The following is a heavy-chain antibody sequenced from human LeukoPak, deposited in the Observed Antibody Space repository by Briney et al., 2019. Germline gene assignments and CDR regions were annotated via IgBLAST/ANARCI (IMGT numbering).Heavy chain of an antibody. D-gene: IGHD1-26*01. CDR1: GFHFVSYG. Sequence: GRSLRLSCAASGFHFVSYGMHWVRQAPGKGLDWVAVIWNDGSRQQYADSVKGRFTISRDQSKDTVYLQMNSLRAEDTAVYYCAREGSGSYQFDYWGQGTLVTVSS. J-gene: IGHJ4*02. V-gene: IGHV3-33*01. CDR3: AREGSGSYQFDY. CDR2: IWNDGSRQ.